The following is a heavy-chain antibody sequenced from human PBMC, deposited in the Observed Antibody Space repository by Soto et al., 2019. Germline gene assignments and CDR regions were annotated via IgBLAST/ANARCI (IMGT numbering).Heavy chain of an antibody. J-gene: IGHJ5*02. D-gene: IGHD3-22*01. V-gene: IGHV4-30-4*01. CDR1: GGSISSGDYY. Sequence: TSETLSLTCTVSGGSISSGDYYWSWIRQPPGKGLEWIGYIYYSGSTYYNPSLKSRVTISVDTSKNQFSRKLSSVTAADTAVYYCARDAWYYDSSGSNWFDPWGQGTLVTVSS. CDR3: ARDAWYYDSSGSNWFDP. CDR2: IYYSGST.